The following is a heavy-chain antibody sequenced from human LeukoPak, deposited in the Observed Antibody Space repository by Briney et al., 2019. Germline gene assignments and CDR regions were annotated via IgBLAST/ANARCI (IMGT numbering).Heavy chain of an antibody. CDR2: IWYDGSNQ. CDR3: ARLVPAASYYFDY. D-gene: IGHD2-2*01. V-gene: IGHV3-33*01. J-gene: IGHJ4*02. Sequence: PGGSLRLSCAASGFTFSNYGMHWVRQVPGKGLEWVAVIWYDGSNQYYADSVKGRFTISRDNSKNTLYLQMNSLRAEDTAVYYCARLVPAASYYFDYWGQGTLVTVSS. CDR1: GFTFSNYG.